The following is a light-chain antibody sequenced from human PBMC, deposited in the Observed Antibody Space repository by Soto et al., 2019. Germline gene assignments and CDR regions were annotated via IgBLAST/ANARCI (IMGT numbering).Light chain of an antibody. Sequence: QSALTQPASVSGSPGQSITISCTGTTSDIGDYNYVSWYQHLPDKVPKLIISLVSNWPSGVSNRFSGSKSGNTASLTISGLQAEDEGDYYCTSWGIFGPGTKLTVL. V-gene: IGLV2-14*01. CDR2: LVS. CDR3: TSWGI. CDR1: TSDIGDYNY. J-gene: IGLJ1*01.